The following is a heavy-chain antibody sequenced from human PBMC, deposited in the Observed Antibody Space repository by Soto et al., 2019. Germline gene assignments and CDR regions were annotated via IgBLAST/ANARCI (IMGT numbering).Heavy chain of an antibody. D-gene: IGHD3-3*01. V-gene: IGHV3-23*01. J-gene: IGHJ5*02. CDR1: GFTFSSYA. CDR2: ISGSGGST. CDR3: AKDIKWGSGYAGWFDP. Sequence: EVQLLESGGGLVQPGGSLRLSCAASGFTFSSYAMSWVRQAPGKGLEWVSTISGSGGSTYYADSVKGRFTISRDNTRTTLYLQMNSLRSEDTAVYYCAKDIKWGSGYAGWFDPWGQGTLVTVSS.